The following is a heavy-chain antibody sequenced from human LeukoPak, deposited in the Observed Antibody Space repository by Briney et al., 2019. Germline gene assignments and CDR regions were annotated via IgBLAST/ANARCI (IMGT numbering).Heavy chain of an antibody. Sequence: PGGSLRLSCAASGXTVSSNYMNWVRQAPGKGLEWVSVIYSGGNTYYTDSVKGRFTISRDNSKNMLYLQMNSLRAEDTAVYYCARTPSGWPYYFDYWGQGMLVTVSS. CDR3: ARTPSGWPYYFDY. CDR2: IYSGGNT. D-gene: IGHD6-19*01. V-gene: IGHV3-66*01. J-gene: IGHJ4*02. CDR1: GXTVSSNY.